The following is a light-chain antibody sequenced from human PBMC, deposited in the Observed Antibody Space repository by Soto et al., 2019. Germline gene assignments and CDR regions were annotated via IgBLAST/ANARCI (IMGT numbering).Light chain of an antibody. V-gene: IGLV2-11*01. CDR2: DVI. Sequence: QSVLTQPRSVSGSPGQSVTISCTGTSSDVGNYNYVSWHQQHPGKAPKLMIYDVIKRPSGVPDRFSGSKSGITASLTISGLQAEDEADYYCCSYAGSYTYVFGTGTRSPS. CDR1: SSDVGNYNY. CDR3: CSYAGSYTYV. J-gene: IGLJ1*01.